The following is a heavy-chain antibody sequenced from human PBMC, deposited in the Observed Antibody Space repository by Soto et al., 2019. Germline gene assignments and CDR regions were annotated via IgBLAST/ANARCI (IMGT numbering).Heavy chain of an antibody. CDR1: GFTFSSYG. Sequence: QVQLVESGGGVVQPGRSLRLSCAASGFTFSSYGMHWVRQAPGKGLEWVAVIWYDGSNKYYADSVKGRFTISRDNSKNTLYLQMNSLRAEDTAVYYCARGGPGYYDSSGPTFDYWGQGTLVTVSS. CDR3: ARGGPGYYDSSGPTFDY. CDR2: IWYDGSNK. J-gene: IGHJ4*02. V-gene: IGHV3-33*01. D-gene: IGHD3-22*01.